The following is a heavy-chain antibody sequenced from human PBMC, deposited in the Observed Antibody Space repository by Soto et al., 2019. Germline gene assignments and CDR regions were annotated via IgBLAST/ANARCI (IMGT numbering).Heavy chain of an antibody. V-gene: IGHV6-1*01. J-gene: IGHJ4*02. D-gene: IGHD5-12*01. CDR3: ARVGSGGYACFDY. CDR2: TVYRSKWYN. Sequence: PSQTPALTCPISGYSLPSNSVAWNWIGHSPARGLEWMGRTVYRSKWYNYYAISVKSRIIISPNTTKNEFPLQLNSGTPEDAVVYYCARVGSGGYACFDYWGQGTLVTVSS. CDR1: GYSLPSNSVA.